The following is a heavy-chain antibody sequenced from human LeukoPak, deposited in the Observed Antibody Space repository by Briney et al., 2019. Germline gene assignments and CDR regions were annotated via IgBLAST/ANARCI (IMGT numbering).Heavy chain of an antibody. CDR1: GFTVSSNY. V-gene: IGHV3-66*02. Sequence: GGSLRLSCAASGFTVSSNYMSWVRQAPGKGLEWVSVIYSGGSTYYADSVKGRFTISRDNSENTLYLQMNSLRAEDTAVYYCARLAAAGTPLDYWGQGTLVTVSS. D-gene: IGHD6-13*01. CDR3: ARLAAAGTPLDY. J-gene: IGHJ4*02. CDR2: IYSGGST.